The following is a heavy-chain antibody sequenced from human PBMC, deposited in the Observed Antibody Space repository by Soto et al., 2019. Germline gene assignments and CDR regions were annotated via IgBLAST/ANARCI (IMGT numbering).Heavy chain of an antibody. J-gene: IGHJ3*02. Sequence: QVQLVESGGGGVQPGRSLRLSCAASGFTFSSYAMHWVRQAPGKGLEWVAVISYDGSNKYYADSVKGRFTISRDNSKNTLYLQMNSLRAEDTAVYYCAREWILLREAFDIWGQGTMVTVSS. CDR2: ISYDGSNK. CDR1: GFTFSSYA. V-gene: IGHV3-30-3*01. CDR3: AREWILLREAFDI. D-gene: IGHD5-18*01.